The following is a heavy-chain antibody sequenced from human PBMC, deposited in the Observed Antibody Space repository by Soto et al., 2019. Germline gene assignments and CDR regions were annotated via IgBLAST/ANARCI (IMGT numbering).Heavy chain of an antibody. CDR1: GGSISSGGYS. Sequence: QLQLQESGSGLVKPSQTLSLTCAVSGGSISSGGYSWSWIRQPPGKGLEWIGYIYHSGSTYYNPSLKSRVTISVDRSENQFSLKLSSVTAADTAVYYCARGLNTAAALDYWGQGTLVTVSS. CDR3: ARGLNTAAALDY. J-gene: IGHJ4*02. V-gene: IGHV4-30-2*01. D-gene: IGHD6-13*01. CDR2: IYHSGST.